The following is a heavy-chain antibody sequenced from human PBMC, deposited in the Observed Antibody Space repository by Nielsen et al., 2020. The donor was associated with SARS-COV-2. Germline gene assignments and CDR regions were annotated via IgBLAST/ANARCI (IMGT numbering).Heavy chain of an antibody. CDR3: ARIVVVPAASGYYYYGMDV. CDR2: IYSGGST. D-gene: IGHD2-2*01. Sequence: GESLKISCAASGFTVSSNYMSWVRQAPGKGLEWVSVIYSGGSTYYADSVKGRFTISRDNAKNSLYLQMNSLRAEDTAVYYCARIVVVPAASGYYYYGMDVWGQGTTVTVSS. V-gene: IGHV3-53*01. CDR1: GFTVSSNY. J-gene: IGHJ6*02.